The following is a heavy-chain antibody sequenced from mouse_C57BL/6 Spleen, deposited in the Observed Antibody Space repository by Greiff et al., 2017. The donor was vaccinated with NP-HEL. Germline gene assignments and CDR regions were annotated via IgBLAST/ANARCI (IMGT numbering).Heavy chain of an antibody. V-gene: IGHV5-17*01. CDR2: ISSGSSTI. CDR3: ARGGLRRPYAMDY. D-gene: IGHD2-4*01. CDR1: GFTFSDYG. Sequence: EVKLVESGGGLVKPGGSLKLSCAASGFTFSDYGMHWVRQAPEKGLEWVAYISSGSSTIYYADTVKGRFTISRDNAKNTLFLQMTSLRSEDTAMYYCARGGLRRPYAMDYWGQGTSVTVSS. J-gene: IGHJ4*01.